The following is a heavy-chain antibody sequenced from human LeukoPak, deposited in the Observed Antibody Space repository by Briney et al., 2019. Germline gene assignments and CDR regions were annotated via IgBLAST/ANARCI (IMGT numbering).Heavy chain of an antibody. Sequence: GESLKISCKGSGYSFTSYWIGWVRQMPGKGLEWMGIIYPGDSDTRYSPSLQGQVTIPADKSISTAYLQWSSLKASHSAMYYCARLLPPYYYDSSGYYFDYWGQGTLVTVSS. D-gene: IGHD3-22*01. CDR3: ARLLPPYYYDSSGYYFDY. CDR2: IYPGDSDT. J-gene: IGHJ4*02. V-gene: IGHV5-51*01. CDR1: GYSFTSYW.